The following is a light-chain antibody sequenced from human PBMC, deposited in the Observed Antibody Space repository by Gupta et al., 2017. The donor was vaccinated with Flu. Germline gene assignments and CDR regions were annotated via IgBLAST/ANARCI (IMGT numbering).Light chain of an antibody. Sequence: DIEMTQSPSSVSASVGDRVTITCQASQNIGNYVSWYQKRPGKAPQLLIYGVSSLIDGVPPRFSGAGFGTSFSLTIESLQADDFATYFCQNTYSAPSTFGPGSRLEIK. J-gene: IGKJ2*01. V-gene: IGKV1-39*01. CDR2: GVS. CDR3: QNTYSAPST. CDR1: QNIGNY.